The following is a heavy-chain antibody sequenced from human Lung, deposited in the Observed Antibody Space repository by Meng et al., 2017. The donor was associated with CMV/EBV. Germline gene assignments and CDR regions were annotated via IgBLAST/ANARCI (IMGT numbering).Heavy chain of an antibody. J-gene: IGHJ3*02. CDR2: INPNSGGT. CDR3: ARRQYQLVGLAAFDI. V-gene: IGHV1-2*02. CDR1: GYTFTGYY. Sequence: ASVKVSXKASGYTFTGYYMHWVRQAPGQGLEWMGWINPNSGGTNYAQKFQGRVTMIRDTSISTAYMELSRLRSDDTAVYYCARRQYQLVGLAAFDIWGQGTMVTVSS. D-gene: IGHD2-2*01.